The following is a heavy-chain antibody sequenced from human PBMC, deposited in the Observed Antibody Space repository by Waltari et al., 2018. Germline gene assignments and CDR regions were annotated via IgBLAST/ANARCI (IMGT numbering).Heavy chain of an antibody. CDR1: GYIFTSYA. D-gene: IGHD3-10*01. J-gene: IGHJ5*02. Sequence: VQLVQSGSELKKTGASVTGSCKASGYIFTSYALNWVRNARGHGLEWMGWINTNTGNPTYAQGFTGRFVFSLNTSDSTAYLQISSLKAEDTAVYYCARSGGAHPYFLSKNWFDPWGQGTLVTVSS. V-gene: IGHV7-4-1*02. CDR3: ARSGGAHPYFLSKNWFDP. CDR2: INTNTGNP.